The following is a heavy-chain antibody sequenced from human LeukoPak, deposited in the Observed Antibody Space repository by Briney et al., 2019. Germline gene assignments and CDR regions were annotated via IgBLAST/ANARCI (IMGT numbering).Heavy chain of an antibody. D-gene: IGHD6-6*01. CDR3: ALLSSLANIAARGRTWLDP. J-gene: IGHJ5*02. CDR1: GYSISSGYY. CDR2: IYHSGST. V-gene: IGHV4-38-2*02. Sequence: SETLSLTCTVSGYSISSGYYWGWIRQPPGKGLEWIGSIYHSGSTYYNPSLKSRVTISVDTSKNQFSLKLSSVTAADTAVYYCALLSSLANIAARGRTWLDPWGQGSLVTVSS.